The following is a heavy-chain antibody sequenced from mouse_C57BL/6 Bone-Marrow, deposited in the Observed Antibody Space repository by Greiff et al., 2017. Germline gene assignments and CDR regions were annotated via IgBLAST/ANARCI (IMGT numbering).Heavy chain of an antibody. Sequence: EVKLVESGGGLVKPGGSLKLSCAASGFTFSDYGMHWVRQAPEKGLEWVAYISSGSSTIYYADTVKGRFTISRDNAKNTLFLQMTSLRSEGTAMYYCARGSYPYYYAMDYWGQGTSVTVSS. J-gene: IGHJ4*01. CDR1: GFTFSDYG. CDR3: ARGSYPYYYAMDY. D-gene: IGHD1-1*02. CDR2: ISSGSSTI. V-gene: IGHV5-17*01.